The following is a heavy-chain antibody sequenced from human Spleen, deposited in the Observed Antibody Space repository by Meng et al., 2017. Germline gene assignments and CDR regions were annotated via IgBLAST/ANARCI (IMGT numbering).Heavy chain of an antibody. CDR1: GGSISSGDYY. D-gene: IGHD4-17*01. J-gene: IGHJ4*02. CDR3: ASSMTTVTAEIDY. CDR2: IYNSGST. Sequence: QVQLQESGPGLVKPSQTLSLTCPVSGGSISSGDYYWSWIRQPPGKGLEWIGYIYNSGSTYYNPSLKSRVTISVDTSKNQFSLKLSSVTAADTAVYYCASSMTTVTAEIDYWGQGTLVTVSS. V-gene: IGHV4-30-4*01.